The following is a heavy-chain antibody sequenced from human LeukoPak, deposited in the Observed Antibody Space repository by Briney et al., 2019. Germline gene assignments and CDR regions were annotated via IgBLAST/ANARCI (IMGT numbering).Heavy chain of an antibody. V-gene: IGHV3-21*01. J-gene: IGHJ4*02. CDR2: INSSSSYK. CDR3: APYCSSTNGYDFNY. CDR1: GFTFSSNS. Sequence: GGSLRLYCAASGFTFSSNSMVWVRQAPGKGLEWFSYINSSSSYKYYEDSVKGRFTISRDNAKNSLYLQMNSLIAKDTAVDSCAPYCSSTNGYDFNYWGQGTLVTAAS. D-gene: IGHD2-2*01.